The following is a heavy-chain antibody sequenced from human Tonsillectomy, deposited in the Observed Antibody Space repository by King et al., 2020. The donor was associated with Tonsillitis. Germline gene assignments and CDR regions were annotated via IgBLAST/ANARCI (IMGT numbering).Heavy chain of an antibody. Sequence: VQLVESGGGLVQPGGSLRLSCAASGFTSSSYAMKWVRQAPGKGLEWVSAISGSGGSTYYADSVKDRFTISRDNSKTTLYLQMNSLRAEDTAVYYCAKSLRDTIFGVVIAPDYWGQGTLVTVSS. CDR1: GFTSSSYA. D-gene: IGHD3-3*01. CDR3: AKSLRDTIFGVVIAPDY. V-gene: IGHV3-23*04. J-gene: IGHJ4*02. CDR2: ISGSGGST.